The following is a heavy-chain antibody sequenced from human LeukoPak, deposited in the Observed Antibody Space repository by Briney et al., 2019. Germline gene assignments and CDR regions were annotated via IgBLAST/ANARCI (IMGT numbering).Heavy chain of an antibody. CDR1: GFSSSSYG. V-gene: IGHV3-74*01. Sequence: GRSLRLSCVAPGFSSSSYGMHWVRQAPGKGLVWVSRTDSGGRSTSYADSVKGRFTISRDNAKDTVYLQMDSLRGEDTAVYYCARGGNYDWGSFDYWGQGNLVTVSS. CDR3: ARGGNYDWGSFDY. D-gene: IGHD3-10*01. CDR2: TDSGGRST. J-gene: IGHJ4*02.